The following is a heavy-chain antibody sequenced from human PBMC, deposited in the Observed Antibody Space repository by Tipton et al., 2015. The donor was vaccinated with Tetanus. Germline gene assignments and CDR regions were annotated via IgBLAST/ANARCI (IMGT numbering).Heavy chain of an antibody. V-gene: IGHV4-61*05. CDR1: GGSISDKKYY. CDR2: ILYGGGT. Sequence: TLSLTCTVSGGSISDKKYYWAWIRQPPGKGLEYIGYILYGGGTHYNPSLKSRVTVSADPSQNQFSLKLTSVTAADTAVYYCARIHDFLSGHFDFWGQGTLVAVSS. J-gene: IGHJ4*02. CDR3: ARIHDFLSGHFDF. D-gene: IGHD3-3*01.